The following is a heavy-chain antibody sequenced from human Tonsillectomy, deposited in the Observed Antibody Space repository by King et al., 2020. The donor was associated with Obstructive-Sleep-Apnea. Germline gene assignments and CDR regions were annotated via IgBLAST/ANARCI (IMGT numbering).Heavy chain of an antibody. Sequence: QLQESGPGLGKPSQTLSLTCTVSVGSISSGDYYLSWIRQHPGKSLEWIGYISYSGSTHSKPSLKSRVPISVDTPKIQFSLKLSSVTVADTAVYYCARDSPPSKFYYGMDVWGQGTTVTVSS. CDR1: VGSISSGDYY. CDR3: ARDSPPSKFYYGMDV. V-gene: IGHV4-31*03. J-gene: IGHJ6*02. CDR2: ISYSGST.